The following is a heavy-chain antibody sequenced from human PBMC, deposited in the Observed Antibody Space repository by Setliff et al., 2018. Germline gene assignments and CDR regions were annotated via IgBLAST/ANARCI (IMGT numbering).Heavy chain of an antibody. Sequence: PSETLSLTCTVSGGSISTNSYYWGWIRQPPGKGLEWIGEIYHSGSTNYNPSLKSRVTISVDKSKNQFSLKLSSVTAADTAVYYCAGFYGSGSYLDYWGQGTLVPSPQ. CDR3: AGFYGSGSYLDY. CDR2: IYHSGST. CDR1: GGSISTNSYY. J-gene: IGHJ4*02. V-gene: IGHV4-39*07. D-gene: IGHD3-10*01.